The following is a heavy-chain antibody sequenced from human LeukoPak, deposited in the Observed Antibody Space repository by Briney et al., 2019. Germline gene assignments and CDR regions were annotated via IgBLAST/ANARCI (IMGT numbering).Heavy chain of an antibody. V-gene: IGHV4-59*01. D-gene: IGHD6-19*01. CDR2: IYYSGST. Sequence: SETLSLTCTVSGGSISSYYWSWIRQPPGKGLEWIGYIYYSGSTNYNPSLESRVTISVDTSKNQFSLKLSSVTAADTAVYYCARVPTYSSGWPEYFDYWGQGTLVTVSS. CDR1: GGSISSYY. CDR3: ARVPTYSSGWPEYFDY. J-gene: IGHJ4*02.